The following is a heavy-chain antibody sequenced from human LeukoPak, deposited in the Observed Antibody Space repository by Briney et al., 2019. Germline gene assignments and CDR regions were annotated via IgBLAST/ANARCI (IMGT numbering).Heavy chain of an antibody. CDR1: GGTFSSYA. Sequence: ASVKVSCKASGGTFSSYAISWVRQAPGQGLEWMGRIIPILGIANYAQKFQGRVTITADKSTSTAYMELSSLRSEDTAVYYCARAASSGYYSSGRSDYWGQGTLVTVSP. CDR2: IIPILGIA. V-gene: IGHV1-69*04. J-gene: IGHJ4*02. D-gene: IGHD3-22*01. CDR3: ARAASSGYYSSGRSDY.